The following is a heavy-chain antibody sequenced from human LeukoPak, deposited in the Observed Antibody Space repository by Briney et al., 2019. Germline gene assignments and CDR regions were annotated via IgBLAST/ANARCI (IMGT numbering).Heavy chain of an antibody. V-gene: IGHV4-4*02. CDR3: AGGGYCSISDCSAPLFDW. J-gene: IGHJ4*02. Sequence: PSETLSLTCAVSGGSISSSNWWSWVRQPPGKGLEWIGEIYHSGSTNYNPSLKSRVTISVDKSKNQFSLKLSSVTAADTAVYYCAGGGYCSISDCSAPLFDWWGQGILVTVSS. CDR2: IYHSGST. D-gene: IGHD2-2*01. CDR1: GGSISSSNW.